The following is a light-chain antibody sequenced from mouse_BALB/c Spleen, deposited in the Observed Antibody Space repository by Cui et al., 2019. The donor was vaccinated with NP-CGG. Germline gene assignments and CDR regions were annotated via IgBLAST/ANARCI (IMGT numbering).Light chain of an antibody. CDR3: ALWYSNHWV. Sequence: QAVVTQESAITTSPGKTVTLPCRSSTGTVTTSNYANWVQEKPDHLFTGLIGGTNNRPPGVPARFSGSLIGDKAALTITGAQTEDEAIYFCALWYSNHWVFGGGTKLTVL. V-gene: IGLV1*01. J-gene: IGLJ1*01. CDR1: TGTVTTSNY. CDR2: GTN.